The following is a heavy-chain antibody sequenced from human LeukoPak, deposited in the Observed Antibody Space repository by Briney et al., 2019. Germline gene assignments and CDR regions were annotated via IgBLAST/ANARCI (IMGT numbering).Heavy chain of an antibody. J-gene: IGHJ4*02. Sequence: GGPLRLSCAASTFTVSGDYMSWVRQAPGKGLEWVSLIYTGGATYYADSVKGRFTLSRDNSKKILFLQMNSLTAEDTAVYYCASRVWWGQGTLVTVSS. CDR3: ASRVW. CDR2: IYTGGAT. V-gene: IGHV3-53*01. CDR1: TFTVSGDY.